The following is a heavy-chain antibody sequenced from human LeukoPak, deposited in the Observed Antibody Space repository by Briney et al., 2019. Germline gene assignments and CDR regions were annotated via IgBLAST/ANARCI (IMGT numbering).Heavy chain of an antibody. CDR2: ISTTGTTI. CDR3: ARGFAPHDF. V-gene: IGHV3-48*03. CDR1: GFTFSHYE. J-gene: IGHJ4*02. Sequence: GGSLRLSCAASGFTFSHYEMNWVRQAPGKGLGWVSYISTTGTTIFYADSVKGRFTISRDNAKNSLFLQMHSLRAEDTAVYYCARGFAPHDFWGQGTLVTVSS.